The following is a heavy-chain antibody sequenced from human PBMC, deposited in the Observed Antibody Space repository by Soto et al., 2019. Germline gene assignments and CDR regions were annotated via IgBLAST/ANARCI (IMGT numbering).Heavy chain of an antibody. V-gene: IGHV3-23*01. J-gene: IGHJ4*02. D-gene: IGHD1-7*01. CDR1: GFTFSSSG. Sequence: EVQLLASGGGLVQPGGSLRLSCAASGFTFSSSGMTWVRQAPGKGLEWVSFSSATGAGTYYADSVKGRFTISRDNSKNTLYLQMTSLRAADTAVYYCAKDRRAGGNYGFYSDFWGQGALVIVSS. CDR3: AKDRRAGGNYGFYSDF. CDR2: SSATGAGT.